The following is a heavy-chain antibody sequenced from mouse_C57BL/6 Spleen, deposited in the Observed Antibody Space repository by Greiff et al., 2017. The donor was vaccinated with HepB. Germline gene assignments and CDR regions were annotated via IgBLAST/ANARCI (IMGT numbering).Heavy chain of an antibody. CDR3: ARGGVITTVVSYYFDY. D-gene: IGHD1-1*01. V-gene: IGHV1-81*01. CDR1: GYTFTSYG. CDR2: IYPRSGNT. J-gene: IGHJ2*01. Sequence: QVQLQQPGAELARPGASVKLSCKASGYTFTSYGISWVKQRTGQGLEWIGEIYPRSGNTYYNEKFKGKATLTADKSSSTAYMELRSLTSEDSAVYFCARGGVITTVVSYYFDYWGQGTTLTVSS.